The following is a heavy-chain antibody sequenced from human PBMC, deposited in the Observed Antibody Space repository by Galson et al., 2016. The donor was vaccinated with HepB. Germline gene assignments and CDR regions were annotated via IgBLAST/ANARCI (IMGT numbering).Heavy chain of an antibody. J-gene: IGHJ6*02. V-gene: IGHV3-74*01. Sequence: SLRLSCAASGFTFSSYWMHWVRQAPGKGLVSVSRINNDGSSINYVDSVKGRFTSSRDNAKNTLFLQMNSLRAEETAVYYCARDLVEFCSGSSCQRGGMDVWGQGTTVTVSS. CDR3: ARDLVEFCSGSSCQRGGMDV. D-gene: IGHD2-15*01. CDR2: INNDGSSI. CDR1: GFTFSSYW.